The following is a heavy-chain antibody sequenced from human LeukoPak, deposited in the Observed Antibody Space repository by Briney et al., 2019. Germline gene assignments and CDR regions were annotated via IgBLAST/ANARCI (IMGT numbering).Heavy chain of an antibody. D-gene: IGHD3-16*01. J-gene: IGHJ4*02. CDR2: INAGNGNT. CDR3: ARRGRLVPWIFDY. V-gene: IGHV1-3*01. CDR1: GYTFTSYA. Sequence: ASVKVSCKASGYTFTSYALHWVRQAPGQRLEWMGWINAGNGNTKYSQEFQGRVTMTRDTSISTAYMELSRLRSDDTAVYYCARRGRLVPWIFDYWGQGTLVTVSS.